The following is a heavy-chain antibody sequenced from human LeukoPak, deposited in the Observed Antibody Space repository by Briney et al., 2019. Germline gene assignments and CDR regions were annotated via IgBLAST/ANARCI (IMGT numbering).Heavy chain of an antibody. V-gene: IGHV4-61*02. Sequence: PSETLSLTCTVSGGSISSGSYFWSWIRQPAGKGLEWIGRIHTSGSTNYNPSLKSRVTISVDTSKNQFSLKLSSVTAADTAVYYCARSSANYYYYYMDVWGKGTTVTVSS. J-gene: IGHJ6*03. CDR1: GGSISSGSYF. CDR3: ARSSANYYYYYMDV. CDR2: IHTSGST.